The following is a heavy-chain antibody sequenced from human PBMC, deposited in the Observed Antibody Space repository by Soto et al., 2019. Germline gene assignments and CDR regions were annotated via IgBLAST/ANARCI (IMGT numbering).Heavy chain of an antibody. CDR3: ARGGDKAGAY. CDR2: VHSSGGT. D-gene: IGHD3-10*01. V-gene: IGHV4-61*01. Sequence: QVQLQESGPRLVKPSETLSLTCTVSGNSVRSSFANYYWRWMRQPPGKGLEWIGYVHSSGGTDYNPSLKSRVTIAVDTAKNQFSLKLRSVTAADTAMYYCARGGDKAGAYWGQGTLVTVSS. J-gene: IGHJ4*02. CDR1: GNSVRSSFANYY.